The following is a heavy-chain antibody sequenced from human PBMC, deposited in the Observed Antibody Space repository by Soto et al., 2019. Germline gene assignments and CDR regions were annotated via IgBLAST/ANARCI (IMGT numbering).Heavy chain of an antibody. D-gene: IGHD3-10*01. CDR1: TDSSSFTNSY. CDR3: ARHRIEVVWRGFDF. Sequence: SESLSLTCTVSTDSSSFTNSYWGWIRQPPGKGLQWIGSSSYNGGTFYNPSLKGRVVISFDTSKKQSSLQVTSVTAADTAVYFCARHRIEVVWRGFDFWGQGSPVTVSS. CDR2: SSYNGGT. V-gene: IGHV4-39*01. J-gene: IGHJ4*02.